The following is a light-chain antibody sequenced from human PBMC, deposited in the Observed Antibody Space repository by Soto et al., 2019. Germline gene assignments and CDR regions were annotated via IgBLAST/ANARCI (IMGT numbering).Light chain of an antibody. CDR2: DNN. CDR1: SSNIGNNY. J-gene: IGLJ2*01. Sequence: QSVLTQRPSVSAAPGQKVTISCSGSSSNIGNNYVSWYQQLPGTAPKLLIYDNNKRPSGIPDRFSGSKSDTSATLGITGLQTGDEADYYCGTWDSSLSAGVFGAGTKLTVL. CDR3: GTWDSSLSAGV. V-gene: IGLV1-51*01.